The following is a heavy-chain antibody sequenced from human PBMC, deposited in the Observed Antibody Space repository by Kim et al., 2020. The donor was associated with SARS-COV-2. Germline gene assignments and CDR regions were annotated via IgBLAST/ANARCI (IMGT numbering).Heavy chain of an antibody. J-gene: IGHJ5*02. CDR1: GFTFNDYY. Sequence: GGSLRLSCAASGFTFNDYYINWIRKAQGKGLEWVSYVSSSVFIKEYADSVKGRFTVSRDDAHKSVYLQMSSLRAEDTAVFYCARDFLPDLRSWVDHWGQG. V-gene: IGHV3-11*01. D-gene: IGHD1-26*01. CDR3: ARDFLPDLRSWVDH. CDR2: VSSSVFIK.